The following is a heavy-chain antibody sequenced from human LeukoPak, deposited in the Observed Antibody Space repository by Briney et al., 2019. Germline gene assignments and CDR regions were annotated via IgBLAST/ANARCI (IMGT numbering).Heavy chain of an antibody. V-gene: IGHV1-46*01. J-gene: IGHJ5*02. Sequence: ASVTVSCTASGYTFTSYYMHWVRQAPGQGLEWMGIINPSGGSTSYAQKFQGRVTMTRDTSTSTVYMELSSLRSEDTAVYYCAGGYCSGGSCYSALGNWFDPWGQGTLVTVSS. CDR1: GYTFTSYY. CDR3: AGGYCSGGSCYSALGNWFDP. CDR2: INPSGGST. D-gene: IGHD2-15*01.